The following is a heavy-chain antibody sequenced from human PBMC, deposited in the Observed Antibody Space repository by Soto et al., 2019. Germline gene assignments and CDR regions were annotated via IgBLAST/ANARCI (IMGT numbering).Heavy chain of an antibody. CDR2: IIPLFGTA. J-gene: IGHJ4*02. CDR3: ARNYGHDCGGGNCYFYF. CDR1: GGTFSRYA. D-gene: IGHD2-15*01. V-gene: IGHV1-69*01. Sequence: QVQLVQSGAEVKKPGSSVKVSCKASGGTFSRYAINWVRQAPGHGLEWMGGIIPLFGTANYEQKFQGRVTITADESASTAHMELRSLRSEDTAVYYCARNYGHDCGGGNCYFYFWGQGTLVTVSS.